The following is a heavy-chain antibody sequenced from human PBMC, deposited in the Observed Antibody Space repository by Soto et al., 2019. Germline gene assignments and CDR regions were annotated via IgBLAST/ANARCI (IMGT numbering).Heavy chain of an antibody. Sequence: EVRLVESGGGLVKPGGSLRLSCAASGFTFNKYSMNWVRQAPGKGLEWVSSITSKTGDQYYADSVKGRCIISRDNTKNSLSLQVTSLRDEDTAVYYCARDLMPNDRGLGDLAYWGQGTLVTVSS. D-gene: IGHD3-22*01. CDR3: ARDLMPNDRGLGDLAY. V-gene: IGHV3-21*06. CDR2: ITSKTGDQ. J-gene: IGHJ4*02. CDR1: GFTFNKYS.